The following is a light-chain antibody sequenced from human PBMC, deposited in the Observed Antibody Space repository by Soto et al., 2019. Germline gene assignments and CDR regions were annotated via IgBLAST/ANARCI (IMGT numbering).Light chain of an antibody. Sequence: IQVTQSPSSLSAAVGDRVTITCRASQGISSYLAWYQQKPGKAPKLLIYAASSLQSGVPSRFSGSGSGTDFNLTISSLQTEDFATYYCQQSYSTPLTFGQGTRLEIK. CDR3: QQSYSTPLT. CDR1: QGISSY. CDR2: AAS. J-gene: IGKJ5*01. V-gene: IGKV1-39*01.